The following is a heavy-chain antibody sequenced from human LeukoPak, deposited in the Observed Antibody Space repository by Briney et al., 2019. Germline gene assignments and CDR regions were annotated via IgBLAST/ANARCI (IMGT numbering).Heavy chain of an antibody. J-gene: IGHJ5*02. CDR1: GDSISSGDYY. Sequence: SETLSLTCTVSGDSISSGDYYWSWIRQPPGKGLEWIGYIYYSGSTNYNPSLKSRVTISVDTSKNQFSLKLSSVTAADTAVYYCARGQYICSSISCYTNWFDPWGQGTLVTVSS. V-gene: IGHV4-30-4*08. CDR3: ARGQYICSSISCYTNWFDP. CDR2: IYYSGST. D-gene: IGHD2-2*01.